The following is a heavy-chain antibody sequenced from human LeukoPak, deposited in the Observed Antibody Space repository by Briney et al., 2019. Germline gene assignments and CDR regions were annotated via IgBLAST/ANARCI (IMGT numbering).Heavy chain of an antibody. CDR1: GFTLSRYS. CDR2: IRNSGSTI. Sequence: GGSLRLSCAASGFTLSRYSMNWVRQSPGKGLEWISYIRNSGSTIYYADSVKGRFTISRDTARNSLYLQMNSLRDEEAAVYYCARRLDDGDLYYYYYGMDVWGQGTTVTVSS. CDR3: ARRLDDGDLYYYYYGMDV. D-gene: IGHD4-17*01. J-gene: IGHJ6*02. V-gene: IGHV3-48*02.